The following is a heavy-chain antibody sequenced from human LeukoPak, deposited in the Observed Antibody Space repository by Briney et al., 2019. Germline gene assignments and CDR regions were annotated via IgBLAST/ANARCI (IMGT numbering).Heavy chain of an antibody. V-gene: IGHV7-4-1*02. CDR3: ARAYQRLGGLSFPDQ. J-gene: IGHJ5*02. Sequence: ASVKVSCKASGYTFTSYAMNWVRQAPGQGLEWMGWINPNTGNPTYVQGFTGRFVFSLDTSVSTTYLQISSLKAEDTAVYYCARAYQRLGGLSFPDQWGQGTLVSVSS. CDR2: INPNTGNP. D-gene: IGHD3-16*02. CDR1: GYTFTSYA.